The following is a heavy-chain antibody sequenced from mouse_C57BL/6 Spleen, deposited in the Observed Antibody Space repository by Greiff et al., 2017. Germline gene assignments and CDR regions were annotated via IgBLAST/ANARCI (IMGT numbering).Heavy chain of an antibody. CDR2: IWSDGST. CDR1: GFSLTSYG. J-gene: IGHJ1*03. V-gene: IGHV2-6-1*01. D-gene: IGHD1-1*01. CDR3: ARHFHGSRYWYFDV. Sequence: VQLKESGPGLVAPSQSLSITCTVSGFSLTSYGVHWVRQPPGKGLEWLVVIWSDGSTTYNSALKSRLSISKDKSKSQVFLQMNSLQTDDTAMYYCARHFHGSRYWYFDVWGTGTTVTGSS.